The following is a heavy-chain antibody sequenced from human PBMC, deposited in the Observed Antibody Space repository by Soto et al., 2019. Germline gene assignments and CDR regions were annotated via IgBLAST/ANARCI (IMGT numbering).Heavy chain of an antibody. CDR2: MYHSGST. J-gene: IGHJ4*02. Sequence: SETLSLTCTVSGGSISSYYWSWIRQPPGKGLEWIGYMYHSGSTYYNPSLKSRVTISIDRSKNQFSLKLISVTAADTAVYYCARVPDYWGQGILVTVSS. V-gene: IGHV4-59*12. CDR3: ARVPDY. D-gene: IGHD2-2*01. CDR1: GGSISSYY.